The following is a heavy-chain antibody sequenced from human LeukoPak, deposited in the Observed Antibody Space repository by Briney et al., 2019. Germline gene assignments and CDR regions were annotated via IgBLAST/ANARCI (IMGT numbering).Heavy chain of an antibody. V-gene: IGHV4-59*01. CDR3: ARTTMVRGTYYMDV. CDR2: IYYSGYT. J-gene: IGHJ6*03. D-gene: IGHD3-10*01. Sequence: SETLSLTCTVSGGSISSYYWSWIRQPPGKGLEGIGCIYYSGYTNYKSSLKSRVTISVDTSKNRFSLKLSSVTAADTAVYYCARTTMVRGTYYMDVWGKGTTVTVSS. CDR1: GGSISSYY.